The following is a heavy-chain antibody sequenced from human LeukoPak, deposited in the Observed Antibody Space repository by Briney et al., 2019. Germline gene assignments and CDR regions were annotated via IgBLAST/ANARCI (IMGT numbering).Heavy chain of an antibody. CDR2: IRSDGSIK. V-gene: IGHV3-30*02. Sequence: GGSLRLSCAASGFAFSTYGMHWVRQAPGKGLEWVAFIRSDGSIKYYADSVKGRSTISRDNSKNTLYLQMNSLRPEDTAVYWCAKTHGTSWGIFEYWGQGALVTVSS. J-gene: IGHJ4*02. CDR3: AKTHGTSWGIFEY. CDR1: GFAFSTYG. D-gene: IGHD7-27*01.